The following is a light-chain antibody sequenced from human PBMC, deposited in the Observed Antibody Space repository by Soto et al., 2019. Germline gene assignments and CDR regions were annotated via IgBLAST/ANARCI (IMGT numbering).Light chain of an antibody. J-gene: IGKJ4*01. Sequence: DVVMTQSPLSLPVTLGQPASISCRSSQSLVYSDGNTYLNWFQQRPGQSPRRLIYRVSNRDSGVPDRFSGSGSGTDFTLMITGLQPDDFATYYCQQYDHYPLTFGGGTKVDIK. CDR2: RVS. V-gene: IGKV2-30*01. CDR1: QSLVYSDGNTY. CDR3: QQYDHYPLT.